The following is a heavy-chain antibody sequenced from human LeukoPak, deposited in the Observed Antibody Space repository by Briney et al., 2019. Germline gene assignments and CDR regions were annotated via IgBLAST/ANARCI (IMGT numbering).Heavy chain of an antibody. V-gene: IGHV3-23*01. CDR2: ISGSGGST. D-gene: IGHD6-6*01. J-gene: IGHJ3*02. Sequence: PGGSLRLSCAASGFTFISYAMSWVRQAPGKGLEWVSGISGSGGSTYYADSVKGRFAISRDNSKNTLYLQMNSLRVDDTAVYYCAKERSSGLHDAFDIWGQGTMVTVST. CDR1: GFTFISYA. CDR3: AKERSSGLHDAFDI.